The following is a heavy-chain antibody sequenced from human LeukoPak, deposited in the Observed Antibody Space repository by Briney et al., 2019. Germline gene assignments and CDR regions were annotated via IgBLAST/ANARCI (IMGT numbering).Heavy chain of an antibody. CDR2: INHSGST. V-gene: IGHV4-34*01. J-gene: IGHJ4*02. D-gene: IGHD1-26*01. CDR1: GGSFSGYY. Sequence: SETLSLTCEVYGGSFSGYYWSWIRQPPGKGLEWIGEINHSGSTNYNPSLKSRVTISLDTSKNQFSLKLNSVTAADTAVYYCARGQYSFDYWGQGTLVTVSS. CDR3: ARGQYSFDY.